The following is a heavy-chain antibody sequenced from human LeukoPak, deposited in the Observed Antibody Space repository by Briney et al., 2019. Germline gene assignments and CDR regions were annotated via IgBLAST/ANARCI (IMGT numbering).Heavy chain of an antibody. V-gene: IGHV3-49*04. D-gene: IGHD3-3*01. Sequence: GESLKISCTASGFTLGDYAMSWVRQAPGKGLEWVGFIRSKAYGGTTEYAASVKGRFTISRDDSKSIAYLQMNSLKTEDTAVYYCTRAEGDFWSGYYSFDYWGQGTLVTVSS. CDR3: TRAEGDFWSGYYSFDY. CDR2: IRSKAYGGTT. J-gene: IGHJ4*02. CDR1: GFTLGDYA.